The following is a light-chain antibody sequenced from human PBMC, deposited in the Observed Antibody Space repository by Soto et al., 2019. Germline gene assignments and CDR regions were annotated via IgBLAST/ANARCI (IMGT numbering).Light chain of an antibody. Sequence: EIVMTQSPATLSVSPGETATLSCRASQSVSYNLAWYQQKPGQGPRLLIYGAFTRATGIPARFSGTGSGTDFNSTISSLLSEDFAVYYYEQYKYWLPITCGGGSKVEIK. V-gene: IGKV3-15*01. CDR2: GAF. J-gene: IGKJ4*01. CDR1: QSVSYN. CDR3: EQYKYWLPIT.